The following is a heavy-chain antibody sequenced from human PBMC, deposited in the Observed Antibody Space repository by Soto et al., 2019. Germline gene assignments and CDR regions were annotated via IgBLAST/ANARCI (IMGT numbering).Heavy chain of an antibody. V-gene: IGHV1-3*01. CDR2: INAGNGNT. CDR1: GYTLTSYA. D-gene: IGHD5-12*01. CDR3: ARGSYSGSAGAPH. Sequence: GASVKVSCKASGYTLTSYAMHWVRQAPGQRLEWMGWINAGNGNTKYSQKFQGRVTITRDASASTAYMELSSLRSEDTAVYYCARGSYSGSAGAPHWGQGTLVTVSS. J-gene: IGHJ4*02.